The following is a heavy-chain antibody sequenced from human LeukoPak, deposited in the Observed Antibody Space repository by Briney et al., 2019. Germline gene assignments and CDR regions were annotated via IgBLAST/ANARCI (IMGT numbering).Heavy chain of an antibody. CDR2: ISSSSSYI. V-gene: IGHV3-21*01. J-gene: IGHJ4*02. D-gene: IGHD2-2*01. CDR1: GFTFSSYS. Sequence: GGSLRLSCAASGFTFSSYSMNWVRQAPGKGLEWVSSISSSSSYIYHADSVKGRFTISRDNAKNSLYLQMNSLRAEDTAVYYCARGFVVVPAAMSDYWGQGTLVTVSS. CDR3: ARGFVVVPAAMSDY.